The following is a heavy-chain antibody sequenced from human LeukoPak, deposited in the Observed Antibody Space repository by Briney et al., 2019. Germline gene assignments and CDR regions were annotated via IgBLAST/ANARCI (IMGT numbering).Heavy chain of an antibody. D-gene: IGHD3-3*01. CDR3: ARGGRFLEWRIFDY. CDR2: ISYDGSNK. J-gene: IGHJ4*02. V-gene: IGHV3-30*04. Sequence: GRSLTLSCPASGFIFSDYVMHWVRQAPGKGLEWVAVISYDGSNKYYADSVKGRFTISRDNPRNTLYLQMNSLRAEDTAVYYCARGGRFLEWRIFDYWGQGTLVTVSS. CDR1: GFIFSDYV.